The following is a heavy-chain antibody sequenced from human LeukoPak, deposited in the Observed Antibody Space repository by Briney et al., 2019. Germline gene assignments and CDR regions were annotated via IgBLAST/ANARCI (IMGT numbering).Heavy chain of an antibody. CDR3: ARVQGSSGPGIFDY. J-gene: IGHJ4*02. CDR2: IKQDGSEK. CDR1: GFTFSSYW. Sequence: GGSLRLSCAASGFTFSSYWMGWVRQAPGKGLEWGANIKQDGSEKYYVDSVKGRFTISRDNAKNSLYLQMNSLRAEDTAVYYCARVQGSSGPGIFDYWGQGTLVTVSS. V-gene: IGHV3-7*01. D-gene: IGHD6-19*01.